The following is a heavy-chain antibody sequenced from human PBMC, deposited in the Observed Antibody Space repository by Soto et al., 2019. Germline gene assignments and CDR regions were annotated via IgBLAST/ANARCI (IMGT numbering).Heavy chain of an antibody. J-gene: IGHJ4*02. Sequence: SETLSLTCTVSGGSISSGGYYWSWIRHHPGKGLEWIGYIYYSGSTYYNPSLKSRVTISVDTSKNQFSLKLSSVTAADTAVYYCAREYRGMVLTVFDYWGQGTLVTVSS. D-gene: IGHD3-9*01. CDR3: AREYRGMVLTVFDY. V-gene: IGHV4-31*03. CDR2: IYYSGST. CDR1: GGSISSGGYY.